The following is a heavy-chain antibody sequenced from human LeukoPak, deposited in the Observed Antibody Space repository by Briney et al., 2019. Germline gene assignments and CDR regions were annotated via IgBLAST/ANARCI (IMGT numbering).Heavy chain of an antibody. CDR3: ARDRLEYSSSSVWYYYGMDV. CDR1: GGSISSYY. D-gene: IGHD6-6*01. Sequence: SETLSLTCTVSGGSISSYYWSWIRQPPGKGLERIGYIYYSGSTNYNPSLKSRVTISVDTSKNQFSLKLSSVTAADTAVYYCARDRLEYSSSSVWYYYGMDVWGQGTTVTVSS. V-gene: IGHV4-59*01. CDR2: IYYSGST. J-gene: IGHJ6*02.